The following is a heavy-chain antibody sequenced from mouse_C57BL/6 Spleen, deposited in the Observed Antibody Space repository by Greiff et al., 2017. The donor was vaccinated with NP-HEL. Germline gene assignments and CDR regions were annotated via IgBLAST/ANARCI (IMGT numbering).Heavy chain of an antibody. CDR3: TRGDYDYLYAMDY. CDR2: ISSGGDYI. Sequence: DVHLVESGEGLVKPGGSLKLSCAASGFTFSSYAMSWVRQTPEKRLEWVAYISSGGDYIYYADTVKGRFTISRDNARNTLYLQMSSLKSEDTAMYYCTRGDYDYLYAMDYWGQGTSVTVSS. D-gene: IGHD2-4*01. V-gene: IGHV5-9-1*02. CDR1: GFTFSSYA. J-gene: IGHJ4*01.